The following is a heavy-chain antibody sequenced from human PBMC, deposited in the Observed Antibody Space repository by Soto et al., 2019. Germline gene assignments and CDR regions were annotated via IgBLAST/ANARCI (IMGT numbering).Heavy chain of an antibody. Sequence: GASVKVSCKASGYTFTGYNMHWVRQAPGQGLEWMGWINPNSGGTNYAQKFQGWVTMTRDTSISTAYMELSRLRSDDTAVYYCAKAFLEGYYGMDVWGQGTKVTVSS. J-gene: IGHJ6*02. CDR3: AKAFLEGYYGMDV. CDR1: GYTFTGYN. V-gene: IGHV1-2*04. CDR2: INPNSGGT.